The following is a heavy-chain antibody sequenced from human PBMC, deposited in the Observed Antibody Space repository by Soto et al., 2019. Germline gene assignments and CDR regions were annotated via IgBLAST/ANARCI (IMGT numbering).Heavy chain of an antibody. CDR1: GFNFITYS. CDR3: VRDAYNRDAFDI. CDR2: ISASSSSI. V-gene: IGHV3-21*01. J-gene: IGHJ3*02. D-gene: IGHD1-20*01. Sequence: DVQLVESGGGLVKPGGSLRLSCAASGFNFITYSMNWVRQAPGKGLEWVSSISASSSSIYYAESVKGRFTVSRDNAKNSLYLQMNSLRAEDTALYYCVRDAYNRDAFDIWGQGTIVTVSS.